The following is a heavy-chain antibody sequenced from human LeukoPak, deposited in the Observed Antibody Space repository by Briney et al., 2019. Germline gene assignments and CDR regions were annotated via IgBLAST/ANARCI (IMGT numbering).Heavy chain of an antibody. V-gene: IGHV4-34*01. D-gene: IGHD2-2*01. CDR3: ARTPRDIVVVPAAKGVYWFDP. CDR2: INHSGST. J-gene: IGHJ5*02. CDR1: GFTVSSNY. Sequence: GSLRLSCAASGFTVSSNYMSWVRQPPGKGLEWIGEINHSGSTNYNPSLKSRVTISVDTSKNQFSLKLSSVTAADTAVYYCARTPRDIVVVPAAKGVYWFDPWGQGTLVTVSS.